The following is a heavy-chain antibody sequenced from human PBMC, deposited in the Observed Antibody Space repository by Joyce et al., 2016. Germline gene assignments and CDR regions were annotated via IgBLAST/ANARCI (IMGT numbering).Heavy chain of an antibody. CDR2: ITNSGAT. V-gene: IGHV4-34*02. J-gene: IGHJ4*02. CDR1: SGPFSGFF. CDR3: ARSQWLAPLMY. D-gene: IGHD6-19*01. Sequence: QVQLQQWGAGLLKTSETLSLTCAVYSGPFSGFFWSWVRQPPGQGLEWIGDITNSGATQYNPSLKSRLTMSVDTSRKEFSLKLSSVTVADTAIYYCARSQWLAPLMYWGQGTPVTVSS.